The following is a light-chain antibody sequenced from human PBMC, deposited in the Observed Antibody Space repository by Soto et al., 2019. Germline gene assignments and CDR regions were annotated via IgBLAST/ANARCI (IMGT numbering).Light chain of an antibody. CDR3: QQYYNWWT. V-gene: IGKV3-15*01. J-gene: IGKJ1*01. CDR1: QSVSSN. Sequence: EIVMTQSPATLSVSPGERATLSCRVSQSVSSNLTWYQQKPGQAPRLLIYGVSTRATGIPARFSGSGSGTEFTLTISSLQSEDFAVYYCQQYYNWWTFGQGTKVEIK. CDR2: GVS.